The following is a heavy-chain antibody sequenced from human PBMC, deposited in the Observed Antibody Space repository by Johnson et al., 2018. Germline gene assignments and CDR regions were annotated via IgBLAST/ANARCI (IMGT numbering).Heavy chain of an antibody. Sequence: QLVQSGGGVVQPGRSLRLSCAASGFTFSSYGMHWVRQAPGKGLEWVAVISYDGSNKYYADSVKGRFTISRDNSKNTLYLQMNSLRAEDTAVYYCAKPWGGYEEYYYYYMDVWGKGTTVTVAS. D-gene: IGHD5-12*01. J-gene: IGHJ6*03. V-gene: IGHV3-30*18. CDR1: GFTFSSYG. CDR2: ISYDGSNK. CDR3: AKPWGGYEEYYYYYMDV.